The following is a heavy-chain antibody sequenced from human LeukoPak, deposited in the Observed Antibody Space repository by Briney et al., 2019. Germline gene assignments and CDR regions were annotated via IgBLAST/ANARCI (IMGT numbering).Heavy chain of an antibody. Sequence: SGGSLRLSCTASGFTFSTYVMNWVRQAPGKGLEWVSVISSSSSHIYYADSVKGRFTISRDNAKNSLYLQMNSLRAEDTAVYYCAREEAGSDAFDYWGQGNLVTVSS. V-gene: IGHV3-21*01. CDR3: AREEAGSDAFDY. D-gene: IGHD3-10*01. J-gene: IGHJ4*02. CDR1: GFTFSTYV. CDR2: ISSSSSHI.